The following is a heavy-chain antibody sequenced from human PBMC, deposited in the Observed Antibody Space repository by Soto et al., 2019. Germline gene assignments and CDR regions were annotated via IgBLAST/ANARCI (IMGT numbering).Heavy chain of an antibody. J-gene: IGHJ4*02. CDR3: ARRGSGSYYDY. D-gene: IGHD1-26*01. CDR2: ISGSGGST. Sequence: EVRLLESGGGLVQPGGSLRLSCAASGFTFSSYAMRWVRQAPVKGLEWVSAISGSGGSTYYADSVKGRFTISRDNPKTTLYLQMNSLRAEDTAVYYCARRGSGSYYDYWGQGTLVTVSS. CDR1: GFTFSSYA. V-gene: IGHV3-23*01.